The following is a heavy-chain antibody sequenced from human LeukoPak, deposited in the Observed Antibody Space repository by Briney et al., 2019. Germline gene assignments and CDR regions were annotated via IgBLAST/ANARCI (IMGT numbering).Heavy chain of an antibody. Sequence: PSETLSLTCTVSGGSISSSSYYWGWIRQPPGEGLEWIGSIYYSGSTYYNPSLKSRVTISVDTSKNQFSLKLSSVTAADTAVYYCARRFAVTTKPFDYWGQGTLVTVSS. CDR1: GGSISSSSYY. CDR2: IYYSGST. CDR3: ARRFAVTTKPFDY. V-gene: IGHV4-39*01. J-gene: IGHJ4*02. D-gene: IGHD4-17*01.